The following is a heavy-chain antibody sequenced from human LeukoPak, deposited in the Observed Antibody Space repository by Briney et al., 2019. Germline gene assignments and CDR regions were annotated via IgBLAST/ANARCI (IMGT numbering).Heavy chain of an antibody. CDR2: MNPNSGNT. D-gene: IGHD1-26*01. CDR1: GYTFTSYD. Sequence: GASVKVSCKASGYTFTSYDINWVRQATGQGLEWMGWMNPNSGNTGYAQKFQGRVTMTRNTSISTAYMELSSLRSEDTAVYYCAGGPRIVGATTSYYFDYWGQGTLVTVSS. V-gene: IGHV1-8*01. J-gene: IGHJ4*02. CDR3: AGGPRIVGATTSYYFDY.